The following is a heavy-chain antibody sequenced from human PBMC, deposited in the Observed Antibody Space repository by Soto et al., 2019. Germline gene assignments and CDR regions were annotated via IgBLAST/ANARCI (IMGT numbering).Heavy chain of an antibody. J-gene: IGHJ1*01. CDR1: GYSFTRYW. CDR2: IYPGDSDT. D-gene: IGHD6-19*01. V-gene: IGHV5-51*01. Sequence: GESLKISCKGSGYSFTRYWIGWVRQMPGKGLEWVAIIYPGDSDTRYSPSFQGQVTISADKSISTAYLQWSSLRASDTAMYYCAKSYSSAWYRYFQHWGQGTLVTVSS. CDR3: AKSYSSAWYRYFQH.